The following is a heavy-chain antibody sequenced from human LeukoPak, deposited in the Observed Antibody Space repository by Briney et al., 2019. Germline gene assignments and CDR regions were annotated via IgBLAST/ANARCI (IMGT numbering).Heavy chain of an antibody. CDR1: GFTFSGHW. CDR3: AREVRGLDP. CDR2: IKQDGSEK. D-gene: IGHD4/OR15-4a*01. J-gene: IGHJ5*02. V-gene: IGHV3-7*03. Sequence: GGSLRLSCAASGFTFSGHWMSWVRQAPGKGGEWVGNIKQDGSEKAYVDSVKGRFTISRDNAKNLLYLQMNSLRVEDTAVYYCAREVRGLDPWGQGTLVTVSS.